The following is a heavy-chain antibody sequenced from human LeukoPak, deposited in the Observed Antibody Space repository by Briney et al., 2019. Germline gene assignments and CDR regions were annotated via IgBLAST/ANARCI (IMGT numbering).Heavy chain of an antibody. CDR3: ARDRLGYGSGSYYIDY. D-gene: IGHD3-10*01. V-gene: IGHV1-69*04. CDR2: IIPILGIA. J-gene: IGHJ4*02. Sequence: ASVKVSCKASGGTFSSYAISWVRQAPGQGLEWMGRIIPILGIANYAQKFQGRVTITADKSTSTAYMELSSLRSEDTAVYYCARDRLGYGSGSYYIDYWGQGTLVTVSS. CDR1: GGTFSSYA.